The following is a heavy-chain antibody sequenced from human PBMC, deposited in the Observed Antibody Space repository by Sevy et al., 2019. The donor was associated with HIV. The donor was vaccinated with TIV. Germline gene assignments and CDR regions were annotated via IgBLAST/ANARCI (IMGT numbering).Heavy chain of an antibody. Sequence: SETLSLTCTVSGGSISSYYWSWIRQPAGKGLEWIGRIYTSGSTNYNPSLKSRVTMSVDTSKNQFSLKLSSVTAADTAVYYCARDSGLVAYCSSTSCLAFDIWGQWTMVTVSS. J-gene: IGHJ3*02. CDR1: GGSISSYY. CDR3: ARDSGLVAYCSSTSCLAFDI. V-gene: IGHV4-4*07. CDR2: IYTSGST. D-gene: IGHD2-2*01.